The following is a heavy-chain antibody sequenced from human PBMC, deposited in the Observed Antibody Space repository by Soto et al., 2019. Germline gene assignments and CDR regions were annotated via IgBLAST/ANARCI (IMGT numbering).Heavy chain of an antibody. CDR2: IYYSGST. J-gene: IGHJ5*02. Sequence: SETLSLTCTVSGGSISSYYWSWIRQPPGKGLEWIGYIYYSGSTNYNPSLKSRVTISVDTSKNQFSLKLSSVTAADTAVYYCARTDYDFWSGSDNWFDPRGQGTLVTVSS. V-gene: IGHV4-59*01. D-gene: IGHD3-3*01. CDR1: GGSISSYY. CDR3: ARTDYDFWSGSDNWFDP.